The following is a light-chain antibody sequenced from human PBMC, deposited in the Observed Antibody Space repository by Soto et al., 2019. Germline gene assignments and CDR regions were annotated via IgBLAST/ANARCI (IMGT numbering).Light chain of an antibody. CDR1: QSVSSSY. Sequence: EIVLTQSPGTLSLSPGERATLSCRASQSVSSSYLAWYQQKPGQAPRLLIHGASSRATGIPDRFSGSGSGADFTLTISRLELEDFAVYYCQQYCSSPFTFGQGTRLEIK. V-gene: IGKV3-20*01. CDR2: GAS. J-gene: IGKJ5*01. CDR3: QQYCSSPFT.